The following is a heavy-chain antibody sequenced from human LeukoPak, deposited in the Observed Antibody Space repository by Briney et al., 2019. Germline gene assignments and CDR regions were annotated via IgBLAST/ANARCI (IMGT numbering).Heavy chain of an antibody. Sequence: AGGSLRLSCAASGFTFSSYAMSWVRQAPGKGLEWVSAISGSGGSTYYADSVKGRFTISRDNSKNTLYLQMNSLRAEDTAVYYCASGNWDYYYMDVWGKGTTVTVSS. CDR3: ASGNWDYYYMDV. D-gene: IGHD4-23*01. CDR2: ISGSGGST. J-gene: IGHJ6*03. V-gene: IGHV3-23*01. CDR1: GFTFSSYA.